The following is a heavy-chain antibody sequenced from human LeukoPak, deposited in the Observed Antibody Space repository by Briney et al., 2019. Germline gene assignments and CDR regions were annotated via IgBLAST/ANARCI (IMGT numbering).Heavy chain of an antibody. Sequence: PSETLSLTCTVSGGSISSGGYYWSWIRQPPGKGLEWIGYIYHSGSTYYNPSLKSRVTISVDRSKNQFSLKLSSVTAADTAVYYCARMWSPSRRYFDWLLTPYFDYWGQGTLVTVSS. CDR2: IYHSGST. CDR3: ARMWSPSRRYFDWLLTPYFDY. D-gene: IGHD3-9*01. V-gene: IGHV4-30-2*01. CDR1: GGSISSGGYY. J-gene: IGHJ4*02.